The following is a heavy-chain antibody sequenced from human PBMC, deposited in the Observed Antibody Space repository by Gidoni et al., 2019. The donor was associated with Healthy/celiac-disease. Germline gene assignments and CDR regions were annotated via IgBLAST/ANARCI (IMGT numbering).Heavy chain of an antibody. CDR2: RSYDGSNK. CDR3: ARAGYCSGGSCYSDYYYYMDV. CDR1: GFPFSRYA. D-gene: IGHD2-15*01. V-gene: IGHV3-30-3*01. Sequence: QVQLVESGGGVVEPGRSLRLSCAAPGFPFSRYAMPCVRQAPGKGLEWVAVRSYDGSNKYYADSVKGRFTISRDNSKNTLYLQMNSLRAEDTAVYYCARAGYCSGGSCYSDYYYYMDVWGKGTTVTVSS. J-gene: IGHJ6*03.